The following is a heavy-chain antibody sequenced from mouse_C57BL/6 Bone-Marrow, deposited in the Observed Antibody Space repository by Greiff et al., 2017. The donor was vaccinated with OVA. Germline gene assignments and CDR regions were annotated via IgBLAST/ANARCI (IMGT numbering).Heavy chain of an antibody. CDR1: GFSLTSYG. J-gene: IGHJ1*03. D-gene: IGHD2-4*01. CDR2: IWRGGST. Sequence: QVQLQQSGPGLVQPSQSLSITCTVSGFSLTSYGVHWVRQSPGKGLEWLGVIWRGGSTDYNAAFMSRLSITKDNSKSQVFFKMNSLQADDTAIDYCARIYDYDSDWYFDVWGTGTTLTVSS. V-gene: IGHV2-5*01. CDR3: ARIYDYDSDWYFDV.